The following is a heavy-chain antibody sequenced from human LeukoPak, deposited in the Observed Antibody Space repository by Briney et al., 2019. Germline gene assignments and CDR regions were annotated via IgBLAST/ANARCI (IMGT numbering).Heavy chain of an antibody. CDR2: INPSGGST. Sequence: ASVKVSRKASGYTFTSYYMHWVRQAPGQGLEWMGIINPSGGSTSYAQKFQGRVTMTRDTSTSTVYMGLSSLRSEDTAVYYCARDRTKGIAAAGIDYWGQGTLVTVSS. D-gene: IGHD6-13*01. V-gene: IGHV1-46*01. CDR1: GYTFTSYY. J-gene: IGHJ4*02. CDR3: ARDRTKGIAAAGIDY.